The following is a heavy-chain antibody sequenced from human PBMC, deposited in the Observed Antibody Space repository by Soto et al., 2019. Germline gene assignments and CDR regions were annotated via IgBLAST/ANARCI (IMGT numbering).Heavy chain of an antibody. CDR2: IGGTDGKT. J-gene: IGHJ4*02. CDR1: GFTFSSYA. Sequence: EVQLLESGGDLVQPGGSLRLSCAASGFTFSSYAMSWVRQAPGKGLEWVAAIGGTDGKTYYADSVKGRFTISRDNSEKTLYSQMSRLRAEDTAVYFCANGMFSSSPAAAGSFDYWGQGALVTVSS. CDR3: ANGMFSSSPAAAGSFDY. V-gene: IGHV3-23*01. D-gene: IGHD3-10*01.